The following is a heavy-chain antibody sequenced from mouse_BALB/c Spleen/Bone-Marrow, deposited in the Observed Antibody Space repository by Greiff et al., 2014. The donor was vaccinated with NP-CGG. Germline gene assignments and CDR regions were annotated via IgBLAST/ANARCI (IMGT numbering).Heavy chain of an antibody. CDR1: GFTFSSFG. CDR3: TRSGTLGAMDY. D-gene: IGHD3-3*01. Sequence: EVQVVGSGGGLVQPGGSRKLSCAASGFTFSSFGMHWVRQAPEKGLEWVAYISSGSSTINYADTMKGRFTISRDNPKNTLFLQMTSLRSEDTAMYYCTRSGTLGAMDYWGQGTSVTVSS. CDR2: ISSGSSTI. V-gene: IGHV5-17*02. J-gene: IGHJ4*01.